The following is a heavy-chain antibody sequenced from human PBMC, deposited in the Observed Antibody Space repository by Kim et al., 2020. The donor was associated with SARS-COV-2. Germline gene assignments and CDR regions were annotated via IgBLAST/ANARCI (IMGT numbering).Heavy chain of an antibody. D-gene: IGHD5-18*01. CDR3: AKGITHRGTAMVRYYYGMDV. Sequence: GGSLRLSCAASGFTFSSYAMSWVRQAPGKGLEWVSAISGSGGSTYYADSVKGRFTISRDNSKTTLYLQMNSLRAEDTAVYYCAKGITHRGTAMVRYYYGMDVWGQGTTVTVSS. J-gene: IGHJ6*02. CDR2: ISGSGGST. CDR1: GFTFSSYA. V-gene: IGHV3-23*01.